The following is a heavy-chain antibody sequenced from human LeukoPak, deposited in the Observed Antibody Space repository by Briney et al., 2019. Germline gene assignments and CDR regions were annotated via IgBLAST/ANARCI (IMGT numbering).Heavy chain of an antibody. V-gene: IGHV3-7*03. CDR3: ARTSSITCYDY. CDR1: GFTFSSYW. CDR2: IRGDGSEK. D-gene: IGHD2-2*01. Sequence: SGGSLRLSCAASGFTFSSYWMTCVRQAPGKGLEWGANIRGDGSEKKYVDSVKGRFTISRDNAENSLYLQMDNLRAEDTAMYYCARTSSITCYDYWGRGTLVTVSS. J-gene: IGHJ4*02.